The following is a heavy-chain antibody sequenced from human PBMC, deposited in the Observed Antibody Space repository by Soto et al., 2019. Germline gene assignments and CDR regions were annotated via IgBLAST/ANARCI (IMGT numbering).Heavy chain of an antibody. D-gene: IGHD2-2*02. CDR2: INPNSGGT. V-gene: IGHV1-2*02. Sequence: SVNVSCKASGYTFSGYYIHWLRQAPGRGLEWMGWINPNSGGTNYAQKFQGRVTVTRDTPTSTAYMELSRLTSDDTAVYYCARSLTEGYCTITGCYTRPLYGMDVWGQGTTVTVSS. CDR3: ARSLTEGYCTITGCYTRPLYGMDV. CDR1: GYTFSGYY. J-gene: IGHJ6*02.